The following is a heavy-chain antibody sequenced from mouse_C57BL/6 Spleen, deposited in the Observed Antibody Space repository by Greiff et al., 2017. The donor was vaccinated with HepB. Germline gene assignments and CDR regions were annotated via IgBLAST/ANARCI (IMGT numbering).Heavy chain of an antibody. V-gene: IGHV1-52*01. D-gene: IGHD1-1*01. Sequence: QVQLQQPGAELVRPGSSVKLSCKASGYTFTSYWMHWVKQRPIQGLEWIGNIDPSDSETHYNQKFKDKATLTVDKSSSTAYMQLSSLTSEDSAVYYCARGGLYYGSSPLYARDYWGQGTSVTVSS. CDR2: IDPSDSET. J-gene: IGHJ4*01. CDR1: GYTFTSYW. CDR3: ARGGLYYGSSPLYARDY.